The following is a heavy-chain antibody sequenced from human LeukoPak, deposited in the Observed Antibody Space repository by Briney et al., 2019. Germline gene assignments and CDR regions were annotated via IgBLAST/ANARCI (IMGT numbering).Heavy chain of an antibody. D-gene: IGHD3-22*01. Sequence: PGGSLRLSCAASRFTFSSYWMNWVRQAPGKGLEWVANIKQDGSEKYYVGSAKGRYTISRDNAKNSLYLQMNSLRGEDTAVYYCARAMEPYYDSNGCDYWGQGTLVTVSA. CDR3: ARAMEPYYDSNGCDY. J-gene: IGHJ4*02. V-gene: IGHV3-7*01. CDR2: IKQDGSEK. CDR1: RFTFSSYW.